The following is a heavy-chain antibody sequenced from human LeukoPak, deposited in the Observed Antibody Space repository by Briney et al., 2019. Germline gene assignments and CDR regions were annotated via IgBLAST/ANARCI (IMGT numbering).Heavy chain of an antibody. D-gene: IGHD5-12*01. V-gene: IGHV3-48*02. Sequence: PGGSLRLSCAASGFTFSSYGMHWVRQAPGKGLEWVSFISVSGGTIYYADSVKGRFTISRDNAKNSLYLQMTSLRDEDMAVYYCARVLLMRGYGYGMDVWGQGTTVTVSS. CDR2: ISVSGGTI. CDR1: GFTFSSYG. J-gene: IGHJ6*02. CDR3: ARVLLMRGYGYGMDV.